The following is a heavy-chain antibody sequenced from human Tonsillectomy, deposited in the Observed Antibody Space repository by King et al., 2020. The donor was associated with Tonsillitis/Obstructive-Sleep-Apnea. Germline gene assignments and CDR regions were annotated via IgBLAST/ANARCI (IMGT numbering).Heavy chain of an antibody. CDR3: ARGPRGYSYGSVDY. D-gene: IGHD5-18*01. V-gene: IGHV1-2*02. CDR2: INPNSGGT. J-gene: IGHJ4*02. CDR1: GYTFTDYY. Sequence: VQLVESGADVKKPGASVKVSCKASGYTFTDYYMHWVRQAPGQGLEWMGWINPNSGGTDSAQKFRGRVTMTRDTSISTAYMELSSLTSDDTAVYYCARGPRGYSYGSVDYWGQGTLVTVSS.